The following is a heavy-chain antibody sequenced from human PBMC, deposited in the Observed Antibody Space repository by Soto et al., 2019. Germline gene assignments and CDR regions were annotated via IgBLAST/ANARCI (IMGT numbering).Heavy chain of an antibody. Sequence: EVLLLESGGGSVQPGGSLRVSCTASGFTFSSFSMSWVRQAPGKGLEWVSGISGNGNNASYADFVKGRFTMSLDNSKNTLCLQMNSMGGDDSALDFCSKIRLGWWGPLDILGQGTMVAVSS. J-gene: IGHJ3*02. CDR3: SKIRLGWWGPLDI. CDR1: GFTFSSFS. D-gene: IGHD2-8*02. CDR2: ISGNGNNA. V-gene: IGHV3-23*01.